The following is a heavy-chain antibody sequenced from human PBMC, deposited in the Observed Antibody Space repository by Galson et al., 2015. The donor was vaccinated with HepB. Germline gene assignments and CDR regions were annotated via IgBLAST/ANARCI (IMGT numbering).Heavy chain of an antibody. Sequence: SLRLSCAASGFSFGSYEMSWVRQAPGKGLEWVSTLSGSSSNTYYADSVKGRFSISRDNSKSILYLQMNSLRAEDTAVYYCAKDSFDYRSGNNDGFDMWGQGTMVTVSS. CDR1: GFSFGSYE. CDR3: AKDSFDYRSGNNDGFDM. CDR2: LSGSSSNT. V-gene: IGHV3-23*01. D-gene: IGHD3-10*01. J-gene: IGHJ3*02.